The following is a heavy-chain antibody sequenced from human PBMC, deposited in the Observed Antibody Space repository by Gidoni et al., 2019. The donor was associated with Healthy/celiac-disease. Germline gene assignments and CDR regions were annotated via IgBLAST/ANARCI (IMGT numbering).Heavy chain of an antibody. Sequence: QLQLQESGPGLVKPAETLSLTCTVHGGSISSSSYYWGWIRQPPGKGLEWIGSIYYSGSTYYNPSLKSRVTISVDTSKNQFSLKLSSVTAADTAVYYCARHYYDSSGSVGSAHDYWGQGTLVTVSS. CDR3: ARHYYDSSGSVGSAHDY. J-gene: IGHJ4*02. CDR1: GGSISSSSYY. D-gene: IGHD3-22*01. CDR2: IYYSGST. V-gene: IGHV4-39*01.